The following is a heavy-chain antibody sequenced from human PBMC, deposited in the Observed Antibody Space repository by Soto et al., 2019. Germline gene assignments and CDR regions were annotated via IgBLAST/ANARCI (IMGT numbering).Heavy chain of an antibody. CDR3: ARYGSGSSVWFAP. V-gene: IGHV4-30-2*01. Sequence: SETLSLTCTVSGGSIRTGGYSWSWIRQPPGKGLEWIGNTYHSGNPYYNPSLKSRVTISVDRSKNQFSLKLSSVTAADTAVYYGARYGSGSSVWFAPWGQGTLVTVSS. CDR2: TYHSGNP. J-gene: IGHJ5*02. D-gene: IGHD3-10*01. CDR1: GGSIRTGGYS.